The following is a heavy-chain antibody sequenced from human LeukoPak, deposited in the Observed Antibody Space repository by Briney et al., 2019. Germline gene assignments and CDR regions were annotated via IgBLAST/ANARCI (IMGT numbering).Heavy chain of an antibody. V-gene: IGHV3-74*01. J-gene: IGHJ4*02. CDR1: GFTFSSYW. CDR2: VSPDERTT. CDR3: ARGSGNHYFDH. Sequence: GGSLRLSCAASGFTFSSYWMHWVRPVPGQGLVWVLGVSPDERTTRYADSVRGRFTISRDNAKNTLYLQMSSLRVGDTAVYYCARGSGNHYFDHWGQGTLVTVSS. D-gene: IGHD1-26*01.